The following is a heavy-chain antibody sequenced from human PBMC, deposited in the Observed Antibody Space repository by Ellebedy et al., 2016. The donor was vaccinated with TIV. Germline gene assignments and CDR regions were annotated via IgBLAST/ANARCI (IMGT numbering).Heavy chain of an antibody. J-gene: IGHJ4*02. Sequence: GGSLRLXXAASGFTFGNFAMHWVRQRPGKGLEWVARIAWNGAWIAYADSVKGRFTISRDNAKNSLYLHMSSLRPEDTAVYHCARLNWGRFAFDFWGQGILVTVSS. D-gene: IGHD7-27*01. CDR1: GFTFGNFA. CDR3: ARLNWGRFAFDF. CDR2: IAWNGAWI. V-gene: IGHV3-9*01.